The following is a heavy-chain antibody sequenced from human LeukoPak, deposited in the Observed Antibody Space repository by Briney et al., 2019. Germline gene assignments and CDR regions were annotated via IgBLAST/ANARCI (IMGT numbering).Heavy chain of an antibody. D-gene: IGHD3-10*01. J-gene: IGHJ4*02. V-gene: IGHV3-53*01. CDR2: IYSGGSS. Sequence: GGSLRLFCAASGFSVDNNYMAWVRQAPGKGLEWVSLIYSGGSSFYADSVKGRFTISRDISKNTLFLQMNSLRAEDTAVYYCATELRLGFSGSSHFDSWGLGTLVSVSP. CDR3: ATELRLGFSGSSHFDS. CDR1: GFSVDNNY.